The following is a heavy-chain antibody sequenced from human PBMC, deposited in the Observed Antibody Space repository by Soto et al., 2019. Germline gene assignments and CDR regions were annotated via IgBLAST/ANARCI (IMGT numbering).Heavy chain of an antibody. CDR1: GGSVSPYY. CDR2: MYYSGST. J-gene: IGHJ4*02. CDR3: ARLEGLATISYYFDF. D-gene: IGHD3-9*01. Sequence: SETLSLTCAVSGGSVSPYYWSWIRQPPGKGLEWIGCMYYSGSTNYSPSLQTRLRISVDKSWNQFSLKLTSVTAADSAVYFCARLEGLATISYYFDFWGPGALVTVSS. V-gene: IGHV4-59*08.